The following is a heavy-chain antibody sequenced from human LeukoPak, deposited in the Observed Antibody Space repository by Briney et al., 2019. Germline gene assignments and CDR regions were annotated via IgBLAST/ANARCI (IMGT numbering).Heavy chain of an antibody. CDR1: GGTFSSYA. CDR3: ARDGGSGSYCDY. V-gene: IGHV1-69*04. J-gene: IGHJ4*02. D-gene: IGHD3-10*01. Sequence: GASVKVSCKASGGTFSSYAISWVRQAPGQGLEWMGRIIPILGIANYAQKFQGRVTITADKSTSTAYMELSSLRSEDTAVYYCARDGGSGSYCDYWGQGTLVTVSS. CDR2: IIPILGIA.